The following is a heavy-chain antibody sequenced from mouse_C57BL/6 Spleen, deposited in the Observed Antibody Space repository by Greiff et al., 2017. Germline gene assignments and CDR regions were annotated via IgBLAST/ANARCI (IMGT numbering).Heavy chain of an antibody. Sequence: EVMLVESGGGLVKPGGSLKLSCAASGFTFSSYAMSWVRQTPEKRLEWVATISDGGSYTYYPDNVKGRFTLSRDNAKNNLYLQMSHLKSEDTAMXYCARAPLRQKGVGYYFDYWGQGTTLTVSS. J-gene: IGHJ2*01. CDR2: ISDGGSYT. D-gene: IGHD2-12*01. CDR1: GFTFSSYA. V-gene: IGHV5-4*03. CDR3: ARAPLRQKGVGYYFDY.